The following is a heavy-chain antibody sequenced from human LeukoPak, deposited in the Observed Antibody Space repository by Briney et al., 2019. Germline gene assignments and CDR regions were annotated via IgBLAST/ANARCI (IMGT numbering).Heavy chain of an antibody. D-gene: IGHD3-10*01. J-gene: IGHJ4*02. CDR1: GGSISTYY. CDR3: ARDRVGVRAFDY. Sequence: PSETLSLTCTVSGGSISTYYWSWIRQPPGKGLEWIGYIYYSGGTNYNPSLKSRVTISADKSKNQFSLKLTYVTAADTAVYYCARDRVGVRAFDYWGQGTLVTVSS. V-gene: IGHV4-59*12. CDR2: IYYSGGT.